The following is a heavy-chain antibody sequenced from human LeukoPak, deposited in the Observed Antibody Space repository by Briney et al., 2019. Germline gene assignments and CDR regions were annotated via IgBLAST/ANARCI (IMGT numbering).Heavy chain of an antibody. CDR1: GGSISSGGYY. CDR3: ARDTDYGGSGYFDY. V-gene: IGHV4-31*03. D-gene: IGHD4-23*01. CDR2: IYYSGST. Sequence: PSETLSLTCTVSGGSISSGGYYWSWIRQHPGKGLEWIGYIYYSGSTYYNPSLKSRVTISVDTSKNQFSLKLSSVTAADTAVYYSARDTDYGGSGYFDYWGQGTLVTVSS. J-gene: IGHJ4*02.